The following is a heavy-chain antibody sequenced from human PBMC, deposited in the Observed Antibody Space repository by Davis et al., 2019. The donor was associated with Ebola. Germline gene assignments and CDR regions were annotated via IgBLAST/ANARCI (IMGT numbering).Heavy chain of an antibody. J-gene: IGHJ6*02. CDR2: IIPILGIA. D-gene: IGHD6-13*01. CDR1: GGTFSSYA. V-gene: IGHV1-69*04. Sequence: SVKVSCKASGGTFSSYAISWVRQAPGQGLEWMGRIIPILGIANYAQKFQGRVTITADKSTSTAYMELSSLRSDDTAVYYCARGGTAGKGWYYYYGMDVWGQGTTVTVSS. CDR3: ARGGTAGKGWYYYYGMDV.